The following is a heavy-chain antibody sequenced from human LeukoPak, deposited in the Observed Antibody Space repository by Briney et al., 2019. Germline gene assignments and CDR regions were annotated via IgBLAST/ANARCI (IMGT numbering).Heavy chain of an antibody. CDR2: ISGSGGST. Sequence: GGSLRLSCAASGFTFNNYAMTWVRQAPGKGLEWDSSISGSGGSTDYADSVKGRFTISRDNSKKTLYLQMNSLRAEDTAVYYCARASDYDSGGYYIGGTFDYWGQGTLVTVSS. D-gene: IGHD3-22*01. CDR1: GFTFNNYA. V-gene: IGHV3-23*01. J-gene: IGHJ4*02. CDR3: ARASDYDSGGYYIGGTFDY.